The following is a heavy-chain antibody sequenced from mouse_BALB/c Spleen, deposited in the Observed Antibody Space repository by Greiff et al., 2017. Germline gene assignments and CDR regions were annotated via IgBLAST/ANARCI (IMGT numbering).Heavy chain of an antibody. CDR1: GYTFTSYW. J-gene: IGHJ4*01. V-gene: IGHV1-7*01. CDR2: INPSTGYT. D-gene: IGHD2-4*01. CDR3: ARCLYDCEGAMDY. Sequence: QVQLQQSGAELAKPGASVKMSCKASGYTFTSYWMHWVKQRPGKGLEWIGYINPSTGYTEYNQKFKDKATLTADKSSSTAYMQLSSLTSEASAVYYCARCLYDCEGAMDYWGQGTSVTVSS.